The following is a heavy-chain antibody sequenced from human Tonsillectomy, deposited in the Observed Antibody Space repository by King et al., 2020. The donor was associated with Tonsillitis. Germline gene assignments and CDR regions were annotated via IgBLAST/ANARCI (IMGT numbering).Heavy chain of an antibody. V-gene: IGHV5-10-1*03. D-gene: IGHD3-22*01. Sequence: GQLVQSGAEVKKPGESLRISCKGSGYSFTSYWISWVRQMPGKGLEWMGRIDPSDSYTNYSPSFQGHVTISADTSISTAYLQWSSLKASDTAMYYCARHDGLIVVVITDDAFDIWGQGTMVTVSS. CDR2: IDPSDSYT. CDR1: GYSFTSYW. J-gene: IGHJ3*02. CDR3: ARHDGLIVVVITDDAFDI.